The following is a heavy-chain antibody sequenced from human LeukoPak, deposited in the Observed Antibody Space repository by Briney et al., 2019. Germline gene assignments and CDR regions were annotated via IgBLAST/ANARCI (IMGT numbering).Heavy chain of an antibody. J-gene: IGHJ4*02. CDR3: AKATYYYGSGSYYPSDY. V-gene: IGHV3-23*01. Sequence: PGGSLRLSCAASGFTFSSYAMSWVRQAPGKGLEWVSAISGSGGSTYYADSVKGRFTISRDNSKNTLYLRMNSLRAEDTAVYYCAKATYYYGSGSYYPSDYWGQGTLVTVSS. CDR2: ISGSGGST. CDR1: GFTFSSYA. D-gene: IGHD3-10*01.